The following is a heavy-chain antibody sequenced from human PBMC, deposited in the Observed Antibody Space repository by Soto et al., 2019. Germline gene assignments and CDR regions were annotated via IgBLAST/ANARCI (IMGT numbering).Heavy chain of an antibody. CDR2: ISAYNGKT. V-gene: IGHV1-18*01. Sequence: QVQLVQSGAEVKKPGASVKVSCKTSGYPFTSYGINWVRQAPGQGRAWMGWISAYNGKTSYTQKFQGRLTMTTDTSTSTAYMEMRSLRSDVTAVYYGARERLIAVTGLLHYWGQGTLVTVSS. CDR3: ARERLIAVTGLLHY. J-gene: IGHJ4*02. CDR1: GYPFTSYG. D-gene: IGHD6-19*01.